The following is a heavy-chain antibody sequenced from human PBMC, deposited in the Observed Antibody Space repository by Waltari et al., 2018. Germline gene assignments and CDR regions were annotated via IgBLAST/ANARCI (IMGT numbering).Heavy chain of an antibody. CDR1: GYIFTNYW. D-gene: IGHD6-6*01. CDR2: ILPSDSDT. V-gene: IGHV5-51*01. Sequence: EVQLVQSGAEVKKPGESLKISCKGSGYIFTNYWIGWVRQMPGKCLEWRGIILPSDSDTRYNPAFQRQVTISADKSINTAYLQWRSPKASDTAMYYCARHGSIGARQNWFDPWGQGTVVTVSS. CDR3: ARHGSIGARQNWFDP. J-gene: IGHJ5*02.